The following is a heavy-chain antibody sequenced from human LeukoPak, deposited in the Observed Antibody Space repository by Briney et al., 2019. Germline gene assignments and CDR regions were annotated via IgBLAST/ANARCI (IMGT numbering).Heavy chain of an antibody. CDR3: ARGGSSRYFDYMDV. CDR1: GFTFSSYG. V-gene: IGHV3-23*01. J-gene: IGHJ6*03. D-gene: IGHD6-13*01. CDR2: ISGSGGST. Sequence: GGTLRLSCAASGFTFSSYGMSWVRKAPGKGLEWVSAISGSGGSTYYADSVKGRFTISRDNSKNTLYLQMNSLRAEDTAVYYCARGGSSRYFDYMDVWGKGTTVTVSS.